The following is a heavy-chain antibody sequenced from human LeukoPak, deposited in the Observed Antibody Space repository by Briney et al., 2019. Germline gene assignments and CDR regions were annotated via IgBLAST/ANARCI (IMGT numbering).Heavy chain of an antibody. V-gene: IGHV4-59*08. CDR1: GFSLSDYG. Sequence: GSLRLSCSASGFSLSDYGMSWVRQAPGKGLEWIGYIYYSGSTNYNPSLKSRVTISVDTSKNQFSLKLSSVTAADTAVYYCAGRLIVGAAAFDYWGQGTLVTVSS. CDR2: IYYSGST. CDR3: AGRLIVGAAAFDY. J-gene: IGHJ4*02. D-gene: IGHD1-26*01.